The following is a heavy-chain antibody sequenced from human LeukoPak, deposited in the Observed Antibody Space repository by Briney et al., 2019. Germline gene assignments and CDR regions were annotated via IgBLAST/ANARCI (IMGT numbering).Heavy chain of an antibody. CDR3: ARDLAYSSSSGSLLRDY. J-gene: IGHJ4*02. CDR1: GYTFTSYY. V-gene: IGHV1-46*03. Sequence: ASVKVSCKASGYTFTSYYMHWVRQAPGQGLEWMGIINPSGGSTSYAQKFQGRVTMPRDTSTSTVYMELSSLRSEDTAVYYCARDLAYSSSSGSLLRDYWGQGTLVTVSS. CDR2: INPSGGST. D-gene: IGHD6-6*01.